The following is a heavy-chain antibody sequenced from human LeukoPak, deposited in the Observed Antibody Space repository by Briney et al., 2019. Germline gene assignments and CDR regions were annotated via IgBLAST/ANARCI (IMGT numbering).Heavy chain of an antibody. J-gene: IGHJ3*02. CDR1: GAFINDYY. Sequence: SETLSLTCSISGAFINDYYWSWVRQAPGKGLEWVGRIYGSWETNYNPSLKSRVTMSLDTSKNQFSLKLSSVTAADTAVYYCARPLVGATEGDAFDIWGQGAMVTVSS. V-gene: IGHV4-4*07. D-gene: IGHD1-26*01. CDR3: ARPLVGATEGDAFDI. CDR2: IYGSWET.